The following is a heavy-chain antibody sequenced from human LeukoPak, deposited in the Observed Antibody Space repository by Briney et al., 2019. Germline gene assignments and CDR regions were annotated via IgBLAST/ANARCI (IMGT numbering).Heavy chain of an antibody. CDR1: GFTFSNYW. J-gene: IGHJ4*02. D-gene: IGHD6-13*01. Sequence: GGSLRLSCAASGFTFSNYWMSWVRQAPGKGLEWVSYISNSGRAIYYTDSLKGRFTISRDNAENSLFLQMNSLRAEDTAVYYCARVGSAAAGSYFFDFWGQGTLVTVSS. CDR3: ARVGSAAAGSYFFDF. V-gene: IGHV3-11*01. CDR2: ISNSGRAI.